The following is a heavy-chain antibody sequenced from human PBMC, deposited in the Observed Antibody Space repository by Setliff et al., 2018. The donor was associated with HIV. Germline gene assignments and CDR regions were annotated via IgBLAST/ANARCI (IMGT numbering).Heavy chain of an antibody. CDR2: IIPIFGPA. J-gene: IGHJ4*02. D-gene: IGHD5-12*01. Sequence: SVKVSCKASGYTFSTYGISWVRQAPGQGLEWMGGIIPIFGPANYAQKFQDRVTITTDESTSTAYMELRSLRSDDTAVYYCARDVGRDGYCFDHWGQGTLVTVSS. CDR3: ARDVGRDGYCFDH. V-gene: IGHV1-69*05. CDR1: GYTFSTYG.